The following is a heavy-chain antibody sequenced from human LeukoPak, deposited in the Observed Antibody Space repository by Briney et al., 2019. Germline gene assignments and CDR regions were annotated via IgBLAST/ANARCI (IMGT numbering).Heavy chain of an antibody. Sequence: GGSLRLSCAASGFTFTSYWMSWVRQAPGKGLEWVANMNQDGSEKYYVDSVRGRFTISRDNAKNSLLLQMNSLRAEDTAVYYCTRAVAAADFSPGYWGQGTLVTVST. D-gene: IGHD6-13*01. CDR2: MNQDGSEK. CDR1: GFTFTSYW. V-gene: IGHV3-7*02. CDR3: TRAVAAADFSPGY. J-gene: IGHJ4*02.